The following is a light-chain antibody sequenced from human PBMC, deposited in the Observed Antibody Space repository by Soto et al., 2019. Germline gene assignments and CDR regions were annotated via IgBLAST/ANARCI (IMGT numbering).Light chain of an antibody. V-gene: IGKV2-30*02. Sequence: DSVLIQSPFSLPVTLVQPASISFRSTHILVHSDGNTYLNWFHQRPGQSPRRLLYRVSNRDSGVPDKFSGSGSGTNFSLKISWVEADDVGVYYCMQGTHWPRTFGQGTKVDIK. CDR1: HILVHSDGNTY. CDR3: MQGTHWPRT. J-gene: IGKJ1*01. CDR2: RVS.